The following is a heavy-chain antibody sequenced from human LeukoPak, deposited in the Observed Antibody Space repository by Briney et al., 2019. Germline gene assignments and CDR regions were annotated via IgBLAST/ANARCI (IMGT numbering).Heavy chain of an antibody. CDR1: GYSFTSYW. J-gene: IGHJ6*03. D-gene: IGHD3-10*01. CDR2: IYPGDSDT. V-gene: IGHV5-51*01. CDR3: ARGTHRDYYYYYMDV. Sequence: GESLKISCKGSGYSFTSYWIGWVRQMPGKGLEWMGIIYPGDSDTRYSPSFQGQVTISADKSIGTAYLQWSSLKASGTAMYYCARGTHRDYYYYYMDVWGKGTTVTVSS.